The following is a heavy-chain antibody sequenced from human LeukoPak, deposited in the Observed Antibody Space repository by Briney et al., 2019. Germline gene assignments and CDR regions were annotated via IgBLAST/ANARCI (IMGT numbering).Heavy chain of an antibody. CDR1: GGSISSSSYY. Sequence: SETLSLTCTVSGGSISSSSYYWGWIRQPPGKGLEWIGSIYYSGSTYYNPSLKSRVTISVDTSKNQFSLKLSSVTAADTAVYYCAKGGYQLLFGLSYYWGQGTLVTVSS. CDR2: IYYSGST. J-gene: IGHJ4*02. CDR3: AKGGYQLLFGLSYY. V-gene: IGHV4-39*01. D-gene: IGHD2-2*01.